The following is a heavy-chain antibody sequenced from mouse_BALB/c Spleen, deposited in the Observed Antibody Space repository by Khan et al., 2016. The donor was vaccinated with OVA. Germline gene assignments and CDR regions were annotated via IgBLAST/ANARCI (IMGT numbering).Heavy chain of an antibody. CDR2: IWGDGST. V-gene: IGHV2-3*01. J-gene: IGHJ4*01. CDR1: GFSLTSYG. D-gene: IGHD2-1*01. Sequence: QVQLKESGPGLVAPSQSLSITCTVSGFSLTSYGVSWVRQPPGKGLEWLGVIWGDGSTNYHSALKSRLSVNKDNSKSQVFLKLHSLQTDDTATYYWSKKNHGTLYAGDYWGQGTSVTVSS. CDR3: SKKNHGTLYAGDY.